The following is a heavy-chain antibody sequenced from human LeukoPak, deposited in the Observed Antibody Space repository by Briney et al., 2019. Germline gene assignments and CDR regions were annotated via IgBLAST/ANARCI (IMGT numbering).Heavy chain of an antibody. Sequence: GASLQISCKGSGYSFTSYWIGWVRQLPGKGLEWMGIIYPGDSDTRYSPSFQGQVTISADKSISTAYLQWSSLKASDTAMYYCARSSIAARQWGYDYWGPGTLVTVSS. V-gene: IGHV5-51*01. CDR1: GYSFTSYW. J-gene: IGHJ4*02. CDR3: ARSSIAARQWGYDY. CDR2: IYPGDSDT. D-gene: IGHD6-6*01.